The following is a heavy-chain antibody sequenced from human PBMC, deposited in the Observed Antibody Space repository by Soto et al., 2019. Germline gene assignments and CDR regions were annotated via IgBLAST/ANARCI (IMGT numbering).Heavy chain of an antibody. Sequence: QVQLVQSGAEVKKPGASVKVSCKASGYTFTSYGISWVRQAPGQGLEWMGWINAYNGNTNYAQKLQGRVTMTTDTSTSTAYMELRSLRSDDTAVYYCARAWSVHFWIGGSGFDPWGQGTLVTVSS. CDR3: ARAWSVHFWIGGSGFDP. J-gene: IGHJ5*02. V-gene: IGHV1-18*04. D-gene: IGHD3-3*02. CDR2: INAYNGNT. CDR1: GYTFTSYG.